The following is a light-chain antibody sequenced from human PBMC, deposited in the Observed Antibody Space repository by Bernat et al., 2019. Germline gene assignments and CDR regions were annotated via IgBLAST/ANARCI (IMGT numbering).Light chain of an antibody. Sequence: DIQMTQSPSSLSASVGDRVTITCRASQAISRFLNWYQLKPGKAPQLLIYDASSLQSGVPSRFSGRGSGTDFTLTISSLQPEDFATYYCQQRYTTPITFGQGTRLEIK. J-gene: IGKJ5*01. CDR2: DAS. CDR3: QQRYTTPIT. V-gene: IGKV1-39*01. CDR1: QAISRF.